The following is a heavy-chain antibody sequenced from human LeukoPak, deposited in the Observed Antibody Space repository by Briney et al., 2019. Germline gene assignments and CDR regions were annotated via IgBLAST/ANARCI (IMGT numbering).Heavy chain of an antibody. CDR3: ARCTTVTILHAFDI. D-gene: IGHD4-17*01. Sequence: KSSETLSLTCTVSGGSISSYYWSWIRQPPGKGLEWIGYMDDSGSTNYNPSLTSRVTISEDTSKNQFSLKLSSVTAADTAVYYCARCTTVTILHAFDIWGQGTMVTVSS. J-gene: IGHJ3*02. CDR1: GGSISSYY. CDR2: MDDSGST. V-gene: IGHV4-59*08.